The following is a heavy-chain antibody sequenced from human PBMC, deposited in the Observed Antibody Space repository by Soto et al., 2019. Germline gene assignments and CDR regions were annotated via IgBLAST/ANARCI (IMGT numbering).Heavy chain of an antibody. CDR3: ARDPLWFGEIGYFDY. V-gene: IGHV4-59*12. D-gene: IGHD3-10*01. CDR1: GGSISPYY. CDR2: IYYAGST. J-gene: IGHJ4*02. Sequence: SETLSLTCTVSGGSISPYYWGWFRQPPGKGLEWMGYIYYAGSTSYHPSLKGRFTISRDNAKNSVFLHMSSLRADDTAVYYCARDPLWFGEIGYFDYWGQGALVTVSS.